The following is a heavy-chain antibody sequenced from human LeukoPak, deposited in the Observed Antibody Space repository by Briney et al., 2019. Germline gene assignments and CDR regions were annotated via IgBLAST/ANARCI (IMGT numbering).Heavy chain of an antibody. Sequence: ASVKVSCKASGYTFTDYFMNWMRQAPGQGLEWMGWINPNSGGTDYAQKFQGRVTMTRDTSISTAYMELSRLRSDDTAVYYCARDLGGSGWSRGDYWGQGTLVTVSS. CDR3: ARDLGGSGWSRGDY. CDR1: GYTFTDYF. CDR2: INPNSGGT. D-gene: IGHD6-19*01. V-gene: IGHV1-2*02. J-gene: IGHJ4*02.